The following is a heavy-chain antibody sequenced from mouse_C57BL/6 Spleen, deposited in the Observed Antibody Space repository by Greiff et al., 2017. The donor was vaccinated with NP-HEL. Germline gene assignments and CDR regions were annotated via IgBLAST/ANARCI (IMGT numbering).Heavy chain of an antibody. V-gene: IGHV1-64*01. CDR3: ARDYGDAMDY. CDR1: GYTFTSYW. D-gene: IGHD1-1*01. J-gene: IGHJ4*01. Sequence: QVHVKQPGAELVKPGASVKLSCKASGYTFTSYWMHWVKQRPGQGLEWIGMIHPNSGSTNYNEKFKSKATLTVDKSSSTAYMQLSSLTSEDSAVYYCARDYGDAMDYWGQGTSVTVSS. CDR2: IHPNSGST.